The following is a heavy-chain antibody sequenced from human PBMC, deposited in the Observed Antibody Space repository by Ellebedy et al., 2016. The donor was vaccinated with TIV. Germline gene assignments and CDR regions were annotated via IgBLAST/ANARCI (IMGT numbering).Heavy chain of an antibody. Sequence: SVKVSXKASGGTFSSHDISWVRQAPGQGLEWMGGVIPIFGTAEYAQKFQGKVTITADESTSTAYMELSSLTSEDTAVYYCARDPSNGEGCWGQGTLVTVSS. V-gene: IGHV1-69*13. J-gene: IGHJ4*02. D-gene: IGHD4-11*01. CDR2: VIPIFGTA. CDR1: GGTFSSHD. CDR3: ARDPSNGEGC.